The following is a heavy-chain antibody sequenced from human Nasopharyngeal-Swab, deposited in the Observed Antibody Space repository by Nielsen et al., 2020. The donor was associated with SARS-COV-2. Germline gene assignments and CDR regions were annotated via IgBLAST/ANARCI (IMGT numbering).Heavy chain of an antibody. V-gene: IGHV4-61*02. J-gene: IGHJ3*02. CDR1: GGSISSGSYY. Sequence: SCTVSGGSISSGSYYWSWIRQPAGKGLEWIGRIYTSGSTNYNPSLKSRVTISVDTSKNQFSLKLSSVTAADTAVYYCARARSGAFDIWGQGTMVTVSS. CDR2: IYTSGST. D-gene: IGHD7-27*01. CDR3: ARARSGAFDI.